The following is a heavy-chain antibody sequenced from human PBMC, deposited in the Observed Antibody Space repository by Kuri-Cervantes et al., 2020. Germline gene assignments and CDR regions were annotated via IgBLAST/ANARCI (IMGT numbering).Heavy chain of an antibody. CDR2: IAGGGGNT. J-gene: IGHJ3*01. Sequence: ETLSLTCTVSAGSIRSYYWGWVRQAPGKGLEWVSAIAGGGGNTYYADSVKGRFTISRDNSKSTLYLQMNRLRAGDTAVYYCAKDGTSTGWYDYAFDVWGQGTMVTVSS. V-gene: IGHV3-23*01. CDR3: AKDGTSTGWYDYAFDV. CDR1: AGSIRSYY. D-gene: IGHD6-19*01.